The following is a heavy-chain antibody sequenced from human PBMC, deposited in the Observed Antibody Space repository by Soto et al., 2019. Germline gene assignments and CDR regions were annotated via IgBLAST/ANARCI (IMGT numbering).Heavy chain of an antibody. J-gene: IGHJ4*02. CDR2: IYHSGNT. Sequence: SETLSLTCAVSGGSISSGGYSWSWIRQPPGKGLEWIGYIYHSGNTYYNPSLKSRVTISVDRSKNQFSLKLSSVTAADTAVYYCARDGVGYGSGSFDYWGQGTLVTVSS. V-gene: IGHV4-30-2*01. CDR3: ARDGVGYGSGSFDY. CDR1: GGSISSGGYS. D-gene: IGHD3-10*01.